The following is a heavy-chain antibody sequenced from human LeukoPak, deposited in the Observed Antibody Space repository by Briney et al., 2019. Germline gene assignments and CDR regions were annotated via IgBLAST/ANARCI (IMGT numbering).Heavy chain of an antibody. D-gene: IGHD3-22*01. CDR1: GGSISSGDYN. Sequence: SQTLSLTCTVSGGSISSGDYNWSWIRQPPGKGLEWIGYIYYSGSTYYNPSLKSRVTISVDTSKNQFSLKLSSVTAADTAFYYCAIMHPYYDGRGYSVQWGQETLVTVSS. J-gene: IGHJ4*02. CDR3: AIMHPYYDGRGYSVQ. V-gene: IGHV4-30-4*01. CDR2: IYYSGST.